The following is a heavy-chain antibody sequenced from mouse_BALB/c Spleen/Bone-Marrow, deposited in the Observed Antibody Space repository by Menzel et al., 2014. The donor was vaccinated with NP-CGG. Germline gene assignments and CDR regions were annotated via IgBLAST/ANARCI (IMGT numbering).Heavy chain of an antibody. CDR1: GFNIKDTY. CDR3: ATSTAGFAY. V-gene: IGHV14-3*02. J-gene: IGHJ3*01. D-gene: IGHD1-2*01. Sequence: VQLQQSGAELVKPGASVKLSCTASGFNIKDTYMHWVKQRPEQGLEWIGRIDPANGNTKYDPKFQGKATITADTSSNTAYLQLSSLTSEDAAVYYCATSTAGFAYWGQGTLVTVSA. CDR2: IDPANGNT.